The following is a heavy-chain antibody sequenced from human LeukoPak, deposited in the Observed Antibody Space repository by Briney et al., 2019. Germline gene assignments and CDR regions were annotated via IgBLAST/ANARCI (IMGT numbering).Heavy chain of an antibody. CDR2: INSDGTSI. CDR1: GFTFRNHW. Sequence: GGSLRLSCAASGFTFRNHWMHWVRQTPGKGLVWVSRINSDGTSISYADSVKGRFTISRDNSKNTLYLQMNSLRAEDTAVYYCAKDRIKVFDYWGQGTLVTVSS. J-gene: IGHJ4*02. D-gene: IGHD3-3*02. CDR3: AKDRIKVFDY. V-gene: IGHV3-74*01.